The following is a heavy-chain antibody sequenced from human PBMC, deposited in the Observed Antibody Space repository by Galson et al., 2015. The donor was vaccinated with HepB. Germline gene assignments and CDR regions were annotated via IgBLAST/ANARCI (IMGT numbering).Heavy chain of an antibody. CDR3: ARGGNYNFWSDYTNRHYYYYYGMDV. V-gene: IGHV1-2*02. CDR2: INPNSGDR. Sequence: SVKVSCKASGYTFTDYYLYWVRQAPGQGLEWMGTINPNSGDRDYTQKFQGRVTMTRDTSINTAYMELRRLKSDDTAVYYCARGGNYNFWSDYTNRHYYYYYGMDVWGQGTTVTVSS. D-gene: IGHD3/OR15-3a*01. J-gene: IGHJ6*02. CDR1: GYTFTDYY.